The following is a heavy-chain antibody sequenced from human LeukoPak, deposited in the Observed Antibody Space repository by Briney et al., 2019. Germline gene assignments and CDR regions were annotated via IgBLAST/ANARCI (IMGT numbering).Heavy chain of an antibody. CDR1: GGTLSRYT. CDR2: IIPILGIA. Sequence: SVTVSCKACGGTLSRYTIRWVRQAPGQGLEWMGRIIPILGIANSAQKFQGRVTITADKSTSTAYMELSSLRSEDTAVYYCARLNCSSTSCPMYFDYWGQGTLVTVSS. J-gene: IGHJ4*02. CDR3: ARLNCSSTSCPMYFDY. D-gene: IGHD2-2*01. V-gene: IGHV1-69*02.